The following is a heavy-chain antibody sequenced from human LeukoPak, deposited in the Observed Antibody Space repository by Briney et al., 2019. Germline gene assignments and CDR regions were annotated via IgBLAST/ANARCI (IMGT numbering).Heavy chain of an antibody. Sequence: GESLKISCKGSGYTFTNYWIGWVRQLPGKGLEWMGIIYPGDSDTRYSPSFQGQVTISADKSISTAYLQWSSLKASDTAMYYCARHSDFWSGYYMDYWGQGTLVTVSS. J-gene: IGHJ4*02. CDR1: GYTFTNYW. CDR3: ARHSDFWSGYYMDY. CDR2: IYPGDSDT. V-gene: IGHV5-51*01. D-gene: IGHD3-3*01.